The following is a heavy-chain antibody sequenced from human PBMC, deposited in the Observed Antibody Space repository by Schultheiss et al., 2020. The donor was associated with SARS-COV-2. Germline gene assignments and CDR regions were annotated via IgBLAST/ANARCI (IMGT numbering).Heavy chain of an antibody. CDR2: IYYSGST. CDR3: ARDLYSSSHHYWYFDL. V-gene: IGHV4-39*02. D-gene: IGHD6-6*01. J-gene: IGHJ2*01. CDR1: GGSISSGSYY. Sequence: SETLSLTCTVSGGSISSGSYYWSWIRQPPGKGLEWIGSIYYSGSTYYNPSLKSRVTISVDTSKNQFSLKLSSVTAADTAVYYCARDLYSSSHHYWYFDLWGRGTLVTVSS.